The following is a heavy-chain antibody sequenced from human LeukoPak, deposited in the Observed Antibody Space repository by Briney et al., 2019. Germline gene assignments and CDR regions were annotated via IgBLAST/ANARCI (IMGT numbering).Heavy chain of an antibody. V-gene: IGHV3-74*01. J-gene: IGHJ4*02. D-gene: IGHD1-14*01. CDR2: INPGGSSI. CDR3: ARSNQADDY. Sequence: GGSPRLSCAAAGFTFSSYWMHWVRQVPGKGLVWVARINPGGSSITYADSVKGRFTISRDNAKNTLYLQMDSLRAEDTGVYYCARSNQADDYWGQGTLVTVSS. CDR1: GFTFSSYW.